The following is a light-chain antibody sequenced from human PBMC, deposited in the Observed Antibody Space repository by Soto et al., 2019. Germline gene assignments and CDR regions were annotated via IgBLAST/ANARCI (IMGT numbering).Light chain of an antibody. CDR2: EDN. Sequence: SYELTQPPSVSVSPGQTVSITCSGDKLGGQYACWYQQRPGQSPVLVIYEDNKRPSGIPERFSGSNSGNVATLTISGTQAVDEADYYCQAWDSSSVVFGGGTKLTVL. CDR3: QAWDSSSVV. J-gene: IGLJ2*01. V-gene: IGLV3-1*01. CDR1: KLGGQY.